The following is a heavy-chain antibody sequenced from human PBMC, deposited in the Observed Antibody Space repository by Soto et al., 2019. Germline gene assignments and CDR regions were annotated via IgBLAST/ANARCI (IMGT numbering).Heavy chain of an antibody. Sequence: ASLKVSCKASGYTFTSYGISWVRQAPGQGLEWMGWISAYNGNTNYAQKLQGRVTMTTDTSTSTAYMELRSLRSDDTAVYYCARGWGYCSSTSCLEYNWFDPWGQGTLVTVSS. D-gene: IGHD2-2*01. CDR2: ISAYNGNT. CDR3: ARGWGYCSSTSCLEYNWFDP. J-gene: IGHJ5*02. V-gene: IGHV1-18*01. CDR1: GYTFTSYG.